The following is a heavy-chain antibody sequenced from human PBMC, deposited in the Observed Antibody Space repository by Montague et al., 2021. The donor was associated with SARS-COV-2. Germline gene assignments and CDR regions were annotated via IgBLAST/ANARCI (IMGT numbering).Heavy chain of an antibody. Sequence: SETLSLTCSVSGGSITDRTYHWGCIRQSPGKGLEWIGAINYSGATYYSPSLKSRVTISLDTSKNQFSLKMTSVTAADTAVYYCARHWGIAAAGNWGQGTLVTVSS. V-gene: IGHV4-39*01. J-gene: IGHJ4*02. CDR1: GGSITDRTYH. CDR3: ARHWGIAAAGN. D-gene: IGHD6-13*01. CDR2: INYSGAT.